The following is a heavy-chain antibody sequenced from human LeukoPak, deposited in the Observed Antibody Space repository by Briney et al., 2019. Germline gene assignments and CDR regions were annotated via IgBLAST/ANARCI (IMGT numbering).Heavy chain of an antibody. D-gene: IGHD3-10*01. V-gene: IGHV4-34*01. CDR3: GRIRYGSGIH. Sequence: SETLSLTCAVSGGSFSGYYWSWIRQPPGKGLGWVGEINHSGSTNSNPSLKSRVTISVDTSKNQFSLKLRPVTAAHTAPYYSGRIRYGSGIHWGQGTLVTVSS. J-gene: IGHJ4*02. CDR1: GGSFSGYY. CDR2: INHSGST.